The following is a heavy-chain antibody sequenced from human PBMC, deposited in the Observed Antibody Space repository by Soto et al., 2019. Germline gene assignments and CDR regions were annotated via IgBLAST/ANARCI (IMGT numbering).Heavy chain of an antibody. Sequence: SGPTLVNPTQTLTLTCTFSGFSLSTSGMCVSWIRQPPGKALGWLALIDWDDDKYYSTSLKTRLTISKDTSKNQVVLTMTNMDPVDTATYYCARERITIFGVVYYYGMDVWGQGTTVTVSS. J-gene: IGHJ6*02. D-gene: IGHD3-3*01. CDR3: ARERITIFGVVYYYGMDV. CDR2: IDWDDDK. V-gene: IGHV2-70*01. CDR1: GFSLSTSGMC.